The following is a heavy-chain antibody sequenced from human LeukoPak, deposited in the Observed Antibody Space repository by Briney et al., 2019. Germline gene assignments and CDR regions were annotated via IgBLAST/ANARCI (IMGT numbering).Heavy chain of an antibody. CDR1: GFTFSTYW. J-gene: IGHJ4*02. CDR2: INQYGSEK. V-gene: IGHV3-7*01. CDR3: ANGDGFDY. D-gene: IGHD2-8*01. Sequence: PGGSLRLSCATSGFTFSTYWMSWVRQAPGKGLEWVANINQYGSEKYYVDSVKGRSTISRDNAKSSLYLQMNSLRADDTAVYYCANGDGFDYWGQGTLVTVSS.